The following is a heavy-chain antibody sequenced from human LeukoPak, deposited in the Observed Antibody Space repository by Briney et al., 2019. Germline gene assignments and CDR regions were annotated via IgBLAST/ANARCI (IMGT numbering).Heavy chain of an antibody. CDR1: GGSISSYY. J-gene: IGHJ4*02. V-gene: IGHV4-59*08. Sequence: KPSETLSLTCTVSGGSISSYYWSWIRQPPGKGLEWIGYIYYSGSTNYNPSLKSRVTISVDTSKDQFSLKLSSVTAADTAVYYCARQDSSGWYYWGQGTLVTVSS. CDR2: IYYSGST. CDR3: ARQDSSGWYY. D-gene: IGHD6-19*01.